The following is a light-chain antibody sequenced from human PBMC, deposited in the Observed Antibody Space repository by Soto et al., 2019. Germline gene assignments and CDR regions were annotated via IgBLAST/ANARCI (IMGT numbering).Light chain of an antibody. CDR1: QSINSW. CDR2: KAS. CDR3: QQYGSQYT. V-gene: IGKV1-5*03. Sequence: DIPMTQSPSTLSASVGDRVTITCRASQSINSWLAWFQQKPGKPPKLLIYKASSLESGVPSRFSGSGSGTEFTLTISSLQPDDFATYYCQQYGSQYTFGQGTKLEIK. J-gene: IGKJ2*01.